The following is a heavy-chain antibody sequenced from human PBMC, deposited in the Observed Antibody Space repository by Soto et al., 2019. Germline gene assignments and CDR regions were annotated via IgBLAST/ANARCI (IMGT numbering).Heavy chain of an antibody. CDR2: IIPIFGTA. D-gene: IGHD2-15*01. CDR3: ARGGIGYCSGGSCYYFDD. CDR1: GGTLSSYA. Sequence: SVKVSCKASGGTLSSYAISWVRQGPGQGLEWMGGIIPIFGTANYAQKSQGRVTITADESTSTAYMELSSLRSEDTAVYYCARGGIGYCSGGSCYYFDDWGQGTLVTVSS. V-gene: IGHV1-69*13. J-gene: IGHJ4*02.